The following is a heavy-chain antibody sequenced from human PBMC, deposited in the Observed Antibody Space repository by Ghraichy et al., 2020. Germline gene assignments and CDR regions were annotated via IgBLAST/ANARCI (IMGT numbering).Heavy chain of an antibody. J-gene: IGHJ4*02. D-gene: IGHD3-10*01. CDR1: GGSFSGYY. CDR2: INHRGST. Sequence: SQTLSLTCAVYGGSFSGYYWSWIRQPPGKGLEWIGEINHRGSTNYNPSLKSRVTISVDTSKNQFSLKLSSVTAADTAVYYCARKYYASGSYFRYWGQGTLGTVSS. V-gene: IGHV4-34*01. CDR3: ARKYYASGSYFRY.